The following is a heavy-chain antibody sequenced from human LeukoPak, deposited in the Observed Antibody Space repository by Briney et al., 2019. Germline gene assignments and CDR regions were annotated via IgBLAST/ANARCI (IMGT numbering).Heavy chain of an antibody. Sequence: SVKVSCKASGGTFSSYAISWVRQALGQGLEWMGGIIPIFGTANYAQKFQGRVTITTDESTSTAYMELSSLRSEDTAVYYCARGRNYYDSRTFDYWGQGTLVTVSS. CDR3: ARGRNYYDSRTFDY. CDR2: IIPIFGTA. CDR1: GGTFSSYA. D-gene: IGHD3-22*01. J-gene: IGHJ4*02. V-gene: IGHV1-69*05.